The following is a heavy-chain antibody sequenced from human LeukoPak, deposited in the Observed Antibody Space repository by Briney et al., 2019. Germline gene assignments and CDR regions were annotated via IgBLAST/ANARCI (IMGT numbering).Heavy chain of an antibody. CDR2: IHYTGTYI. J-gene: IGHJ3*02. CDR1: GFTFSAYS. Sequence: PGRSLRLSCAASGFTFSAYSMDWVRQAPGRGLEWVSSIHYTGTYIYYANSVRGRFTISRDNAENSLYLQMDSLRAEDTAVYYCARGSGITGAQKFDAFDIWGQGTMVTVSS. V-gene: IGHV3-21*01. D-gene: IGHD3-10*01. CDR3: ARGSGITGAQKFDAFDI.